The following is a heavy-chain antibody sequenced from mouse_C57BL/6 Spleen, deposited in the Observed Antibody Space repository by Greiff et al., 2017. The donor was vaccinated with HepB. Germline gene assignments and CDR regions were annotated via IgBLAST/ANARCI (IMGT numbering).Heavy chain of an antibody. Sequence: QVQLQQSGAELVRPGASVTLSCKASGYTFTDYEMHWVKQTPVHGLEWIGAIDPETGGTAYNQKFKGKAILTTDKSSSTAYMELRSLTSEDSAVYYCTSCLYYFDYWGQGTTLTVSS. V-gene: IGHV1-15*01. J-gene: IGHJ2*01. CDR2: IDPETGGT. CDR1: GYTFTDYE. CDR3: TSCLYYFDY.